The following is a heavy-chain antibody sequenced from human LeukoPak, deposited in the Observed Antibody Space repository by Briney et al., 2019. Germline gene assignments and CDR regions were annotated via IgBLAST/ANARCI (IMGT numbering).Heavy chain of an antibody. CDR1: GFTFGNYA. V-gene: IGHV3-74*01. J-gene: IGHJ4*02. CDR3: ASPRYSYGVPTDY. D-gene: IGHD5-24*01. Sequence: PGGSLRLSCASTGFTFGNYAMSWVRQAPGKGLVWVSRINGDGSSTSYADSVKGRFTISRDNAKNTLYLQMNSLRAEDTAVYYCASPRYSYGVPTDYWGQGTLVTVSS. CDR2: INGDGSST.